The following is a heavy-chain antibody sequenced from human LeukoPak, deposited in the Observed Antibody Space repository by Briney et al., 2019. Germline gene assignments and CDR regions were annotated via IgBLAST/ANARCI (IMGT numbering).Heavy chain of an antibody. Sequence: SETLSLTCTVSGGSTSVYYWSWIRQSAGKGLEWIGRISSSGNTNYNPSLKSRVTMSVDMSKNQISLKVTSVTAADTAMYYCASDRPHSASYYHYWGQGTLVTVSS. D-gene: IGHD1-26*01. V-gene: IGHV4-4*07. CDR3: ASDRPHSASYYHY. CDR1: GGSTSVYY. J-gene: IGHJ4*02. CDR2: ISSSGNT.